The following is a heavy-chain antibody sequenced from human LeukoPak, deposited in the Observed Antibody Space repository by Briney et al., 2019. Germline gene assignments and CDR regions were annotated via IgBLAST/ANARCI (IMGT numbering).Heavy chain of an antibody. J-gene: IGHJ3*01. Sequence: GGSLRLSCAASGFNVGTYAMSWVRRAPGRGLEWVSCINTGETTFYADSVKGRFTISRDNSNLYLHMTSLRDEDTALYYCAKGSFDVWGQGTVVIVSS. V-gene: IGHV3-23*01. CDR2: INTGETT. CDR1: GFNVGTYA. CDR3: AKGSFDV.